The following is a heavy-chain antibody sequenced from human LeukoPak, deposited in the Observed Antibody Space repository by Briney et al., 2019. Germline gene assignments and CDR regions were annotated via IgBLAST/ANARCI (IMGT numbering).Heavy chain of an antibody. Sequence: GASVKVSCKASGGTFSSYAISWVRQAPGQGLEWMGGIIPIFGIADYAQNFQGGVAITTGESTSTAYMELSSLRSEDTAVYYCASCGGSCYSSDYWGQGTLVTVSS. D-gene: IGHD2-15*01. CDR3: ASCGGSCYSSDY. CDR2: IIPIFGIA. V-gene: IGHV1-69*05. CDR1: GGTFSSYA. J-gene: IGHJ4*02.